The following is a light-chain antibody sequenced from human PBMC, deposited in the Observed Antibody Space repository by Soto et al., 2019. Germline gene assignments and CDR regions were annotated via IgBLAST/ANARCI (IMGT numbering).Light chain of an antibody. Sequence: QSVMTQPASVSDSPGQSITISCTGTSSDVGGSNVVSWYQQHPGTPPNLIIYDVANRPSGVYNRFSGSTSGSTASLIISRLPTEDEAYYYCVSDTSITTYVFGTGTKVTVL. CDR3: VSDTSITTYV. J-gene: IGLJ1*01. CDR1: SSDVGGSNV. V-gene: IGLV2-14*03. CDR2: DVA.